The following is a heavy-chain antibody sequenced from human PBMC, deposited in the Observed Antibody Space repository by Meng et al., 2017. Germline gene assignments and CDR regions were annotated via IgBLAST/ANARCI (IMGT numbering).Heavy chain of an antibody. Sequence: GGSLRLSCAASGFTFSSYAMSWVRQAPGKGLEWVSAISGSGGSTYYADSVKGRFTISRDNSKNTLYLQMNSLRAEDTAVYYWAKDGAAIPDYYGSGSYYSYFDYWGQGTLVTVSS. CDR2: ISGSGGST. D-gene: IGHD3-10*01. CDR1: GFTFSSYA. CDR3: AKDGAAIPDYYGSGSYYSYFDY. J-gene: IGHJ4*02. V-gene: IGHV3-23*01.